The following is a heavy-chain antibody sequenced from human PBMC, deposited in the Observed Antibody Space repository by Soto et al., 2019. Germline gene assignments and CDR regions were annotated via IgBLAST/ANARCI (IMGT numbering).Heavy chain of an antibody. CDR2: ISAYNGTA. Sequence: ASVKVSCKASGYTFTSYGISWVRQAPGQGLEWMGWISAYNGTANYAQKFQGRVTMTTDASTSTAYMELSSLRSEDTAVYYCARENSGTGFDYWGQGTLVTVSS. J-gene: IGHJ4*02. CDR3: ARENSGTGFDY. D-gene: IGHD1-1*01. CDR1: GYTFTSYG. V-gene: IGHV1-18*01.